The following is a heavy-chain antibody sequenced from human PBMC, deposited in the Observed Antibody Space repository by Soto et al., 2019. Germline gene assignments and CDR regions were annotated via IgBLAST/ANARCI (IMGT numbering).Heavy chain of an antibody. CDR2: IIVSGGTT. Sequence: VQLLESGGGLIQPGGSLRLSCAASGFTFSTSAMAWVRLAPGRGLEWVSVIIVSGGTTYYADSVKGRFTISRDNSKNTLYLQMNSLGDEDTAIYYCARNPRGGAYGNWYFDLWGRGTLVTVSS. D-gene: IGHD5-12*01. CDR3: ARNPRGGAYGNWYFDL. CDR1: GFTFSTSA. J-gene: IGHJ2*01. V-gene: IGHV3-23*01.